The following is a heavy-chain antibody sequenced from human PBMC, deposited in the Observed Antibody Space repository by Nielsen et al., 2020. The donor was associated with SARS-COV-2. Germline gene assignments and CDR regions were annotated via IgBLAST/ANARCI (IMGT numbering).Heavy chain of an antibody. D-gene: IGHD2-2*03. CDR3: ARAPFGYCSSTSCYSANNWFDP. V-gene: IGHV4-59*08. Sequence: SETLSLTCTISGGSISSYYCSWIRQPPGQGLEWIGYNYYSGSTNYNPSLTSRVTISVHTSKNQFSLKLSSVTAADTAVYYCARAPFGYCSSTSCYSANNWFDPWGQGTLVTVSS. J-gene: IGHJ5*02. CDR2: NYYSGST. CDR1: GGSISSYY.